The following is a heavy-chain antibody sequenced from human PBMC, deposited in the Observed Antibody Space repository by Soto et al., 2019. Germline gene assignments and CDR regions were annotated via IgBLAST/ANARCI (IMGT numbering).Heavy chain of an antibody. CDR1: GYTFTSYD. D-gene: IGHD6-25*01. Sequence: QVQLVQSGAEVKKPGASVKVSCKASGYTFTSYDINWVRQATGQGLEWMGWMNPTSGNTGYAQKFQGRVTMTRNTSISTADMELSSLRSEDTAVYYCARELYSSVRFDPWGQGTLVTVSS. CDR3: ARELYSSVRFDP. J-gene: IGHJ5*02. CDR2: MNPTSGNT. V-gene: IGHV1-8*01.